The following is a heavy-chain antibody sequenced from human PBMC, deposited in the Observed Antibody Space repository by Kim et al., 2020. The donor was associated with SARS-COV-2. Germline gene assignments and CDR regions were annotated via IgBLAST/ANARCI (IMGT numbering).Heavy chain of an antibody. D-gene: IGHD2-21*02. J-gene: IGHJ6*02. Sequence: AEHVKRRISTNPDTSKNQFSLQMNSVTPEDTAVYYCARRVAAIGAMDVWGQGTTVTVSS. V-gene: IGHV6-1*01. CDR3: ARRVAAIGAMDV.